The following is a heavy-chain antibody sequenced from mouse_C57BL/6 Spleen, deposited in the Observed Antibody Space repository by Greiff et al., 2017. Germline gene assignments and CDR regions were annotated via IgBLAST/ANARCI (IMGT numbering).Heavy chain of an antibody. Sequence: VQLQESGPGLVAPSQSLSITCTVSGFSLTSYGVHWVRQPPGKGLEWLVVIWSDGSTTDNSALKSRLSISKDNSKSQVFLKMNILKTDDTAMYYCARERGNYDCLYYYAMDYWGQGTSVTVSS. CDR3: ARERGNYDCLYYYAMDY. J-gene: IGHJ4*01. CDR2: IWSDGST. V-gene: IGHV2-6*03. CDR1: GFSLTSYG. D-gene: IGHD2-4*01.